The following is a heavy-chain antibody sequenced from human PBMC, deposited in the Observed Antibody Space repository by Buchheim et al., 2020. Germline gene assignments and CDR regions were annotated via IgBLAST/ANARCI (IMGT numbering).Heavy chain of an antibody. V-gene: IGHV3-30*18. D-gene: IGHD6-6*01. Sequence: QVQLVESGGGVVQPGRSQRLSCAASGFTFSSYGMHWVRQAPGKGLEWVAVISYDGSNKYYADSVKGRFTISRDNSKNTLYLQMNSLRAEDTAVYYCAKEQYSSSSQAHGMDVGGKGTT. CDR1: GFTFSSYG. CDR2: ISYDGSNK. J-gene: IGHJ6*04. CDR3: AKEQYSSSSQAHGMDV.